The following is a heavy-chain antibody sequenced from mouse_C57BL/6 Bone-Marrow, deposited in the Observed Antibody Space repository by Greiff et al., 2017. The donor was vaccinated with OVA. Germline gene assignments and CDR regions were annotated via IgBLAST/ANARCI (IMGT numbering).Heavy chain of an antibody. V-gene: IGHV14-3*01. Sequence: VQLQQSVAELVRPGASVKLSCTASGFNIKNTYMHWVQQRPEQGLEWVGRIDPANGNTKYASKVQGKATITADTSSNTAYLQLSSLTSEDTAIYYCARGDHWDEAFAYWGQGTLVTVSA. CDR1: GFNIKNTY. CDR3: ARGDHWDEAFAY. D-gene: IGHD4-1*01. CDR2: IDPANGNT. J-gene: IGHJ3*01.